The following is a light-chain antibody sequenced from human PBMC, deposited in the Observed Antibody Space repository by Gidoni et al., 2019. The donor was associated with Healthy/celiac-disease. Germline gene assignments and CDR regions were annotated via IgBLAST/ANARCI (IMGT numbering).Light chain of an antibody. CDR1: QSVSSSY. CDR2: GAS. CDR3: QQYGSSPRGYT. Sequence: EIVLKQSPGTLSSSPGERATLSCRASQSVSSSYLAWYQQKPGQAPRLLIYGASSRATGIPDRFSGSGSGTDFTLTISRLEPEDVAVYYCQQYGSSPRGYTFGQGTKLEIK. V-gene: IGKV3-20*01. J-gene: IGKJ2*01.